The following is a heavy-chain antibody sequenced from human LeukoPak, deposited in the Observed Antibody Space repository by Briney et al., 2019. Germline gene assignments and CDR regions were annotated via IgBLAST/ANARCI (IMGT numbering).Heavy chain of an antibody. CDR1: GYSFTTYW. J-gene: IGHJ4*02. Sequence: HGESLKISCEGSGYSFTTYWIAWVRQMPGKGLEWMAMINPGDSDTRYSPSFQGQVTISADKSISTTYLQWSSLKASDTAMYYCARERWGNLDYWGQGTLVTVSS. V-gene: IGHV5-51*01. D-gene: IGHD4-23*01. CDR3: ARERWGNLDY. CDR2: INPGDSDT.